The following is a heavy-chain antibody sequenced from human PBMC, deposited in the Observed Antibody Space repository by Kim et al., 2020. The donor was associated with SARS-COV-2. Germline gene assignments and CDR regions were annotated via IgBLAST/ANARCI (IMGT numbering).Heavy chain of an antibody. J-gene: IGHJ4*02. D-gene: IGHD6-13*01. CDR3: ARVRAGSSSWYSDFDY. V-gene: IGHV3-11*06. CDR1: GFTFSDYY. CDR2: ISSSSSYT. Sequence: GGSLRLSCAASGFTFSDYYMSWIRQAPGKGLEWVSYISSSSSYTNYADSVKGRFTISRDNAKNSLYLQMNSLRAEDTAVYYCARVRAGSSSWYSDFDYWGQGTLVTVSS.